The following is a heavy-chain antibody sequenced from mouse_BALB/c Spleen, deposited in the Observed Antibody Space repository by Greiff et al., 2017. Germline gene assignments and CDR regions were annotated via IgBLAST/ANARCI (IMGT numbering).Heavy chain of an antibody. J-gene: IGHJ3*01. V-gene: IGHV2-9-2*01. CDR3: VRDYYGYDGPWFAY. CDR2: IWTGGGT. Sequence: QVQLKESGPGLVAPSQSLSITCTVSGFSLTSYDISWIRQPPGKGLEWLGVIWTGGGTNYNSAFMSRLSISKDNSKSQVFLKMNSLQTDDTAIYYCVRDYYGYDGPWFAYWGQGTLVTVSA. CDR1: GFSLTSYD. D-gene: IGHD2-2*01.